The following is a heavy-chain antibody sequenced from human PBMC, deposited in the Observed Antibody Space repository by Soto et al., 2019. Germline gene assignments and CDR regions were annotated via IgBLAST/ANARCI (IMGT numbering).Heavy chain of an antibody. J-gene: IGHJ5*02. CDR3: ARGQSSTSRRWWFGP. D-gene: IGHD2-2*01. CDR2: ISSSSSYI. CDR1: GFTFTSYS. Sequence: EVQLVESGGGLVKPGGSLTLSCAASGFTFTSYSMNWVRQAPGEGLEWVSSISSSSSYIYYADSLKGRFTISRDNAKSSLYLQINSLRAEDTAVYYCARGQSSTSRRWWFGPWGQGTLVTVSS. V-gene: IGHV3-21*01.